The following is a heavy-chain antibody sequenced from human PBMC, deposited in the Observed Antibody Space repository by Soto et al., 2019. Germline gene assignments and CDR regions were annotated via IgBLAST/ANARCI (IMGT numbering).Heavy chain of an antibody. J-gene: IGHJ4*02. CDR2: INAGNGNP. D-gene: IGHD2-15*01. V-gene: IGHV1-3*01. CDR1: GYTFTSYA. Sequence: ASVKVSCKASGYTFTSYAMHWVRQAPGQRLEWMGWINAGNGNPKYSQKFQGRVTITRDTSASTAYMELSSLRSEDTAVYYCARGIVVVVAATPELAYWGQGTLVTVSS. CDR3: ARGIVVVVAATPELAY.